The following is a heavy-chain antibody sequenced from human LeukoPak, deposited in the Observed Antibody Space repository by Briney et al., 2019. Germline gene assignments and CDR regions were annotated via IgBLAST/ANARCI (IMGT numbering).Heavy chain of an antibody. CDR1: GFTFSSYA. D-gene: IGHD5-24*01. J-gene: IGHJ6*03. V-gene: IGHV3-30-3*01. Sequence: TGGSLRLSCAASGFTFSSYAMHWVRQAPGKGLEWVAVISYDGSNKYYADSVKGRFTISRDNSKNTLYLQMNSLRAEDTAVYYCARVQDGPTLSYYYYYYMDVWGKGTTVTVSS. CDR2: ISYDGSNK. CDR3: ARVQDGPTLSYYYYYYMDV.